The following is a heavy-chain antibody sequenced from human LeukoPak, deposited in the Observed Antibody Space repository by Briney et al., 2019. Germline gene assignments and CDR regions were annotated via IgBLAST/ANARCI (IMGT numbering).Heavy chain of an antibody. J-gene: IGHJ4*02. Sequence: SETLSLTCTVSGDSISSGSYYWGWIRQAPGKGLEWIGTIYYSGANFYNPSLKSRVTMSVDGPTNQFSLRMMSVTAADSGVYYCARHGPEDYSHYVDQWGQGTLVSVSS. CDR3: ARHGPEDYSHYVDQ. V-gene: IGHV4-39*01. CDR2: IYYSGAN. D-gene: IGHD4-11*01. CDR1: GDSISSGSYY.